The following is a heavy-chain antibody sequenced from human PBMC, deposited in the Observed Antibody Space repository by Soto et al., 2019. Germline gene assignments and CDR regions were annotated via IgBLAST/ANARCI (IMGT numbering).Heavy chain of an antibody. Sequence: VQLVESGGGLVQPGGSLRLSCTASGITFSNYWMSWVRQAPGEGLEWVANMNQDGSERYYVDSVEGRFTISRDNAKNSLYLQINCLRAEDTAIYYCTRDRSGTMLFWGQGTLVTVSS. V-gene: IGHV3-7*01. CDR1: GITFSNYW. D-gene: IGHD1-7*01. J-gene: IGHJ4*02. CDR3: TRDRSGTMLF. CDR2: MNQDGSER.